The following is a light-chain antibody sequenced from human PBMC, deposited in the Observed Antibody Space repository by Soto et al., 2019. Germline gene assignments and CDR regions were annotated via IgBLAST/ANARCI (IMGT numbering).Light chain of an antibody. CDR1: QSISSW. V-gene: IGKV1-5*01. CDR2: DAS. J-gene: IGKJ4*01. Sequence: DIQMTQSPATLSASVGDRVTITCRASQSISSWLAWYQQKPGKAPKLLIYDASSLESGVPSRFSGSGSGTEFTLTISSLQPDDFATYYCQQYNSYVLTFGGGTKVDIK. CDR3: QQYNSYVLT.